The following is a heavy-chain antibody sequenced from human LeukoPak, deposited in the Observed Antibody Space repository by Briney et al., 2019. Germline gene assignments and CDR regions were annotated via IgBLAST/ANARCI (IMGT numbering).Heavy chain of an antibody. CDR1: GFTFSSYA. J-gene: IGHJ4*02. V-gene: IGHV4-59*01. CDR3: ATQILLCHYY. D-gene: IGHD2/OR15-2a*01. Sequence: SGGSLRLSCAASGFTFSSYAMSWIRQPPGKGLEWIGYIYYSGSTNYNPSLKSRVTISVDTSKNQFSLKLSSVTAADTAVYYCATQILLCHYYWGQGTLVTVSS. CDR2: IYYSGST.